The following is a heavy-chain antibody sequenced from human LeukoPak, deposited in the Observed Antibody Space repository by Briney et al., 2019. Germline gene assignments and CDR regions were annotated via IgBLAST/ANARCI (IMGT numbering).Heavy chain of an antibody. CDR2: IYYSGST. CDR3: ARDLRRDGYPNDLGTGY. D-gene: IGHD5-24*01. V-gene: IGHV4-30-4*01. J-gene: IGHJ4*02. Sequence: PSETLSLTCTVSGGSISSGDYYWSWIRQPPGKGLEWIGYIYYSGSTYYNPSLKSRVTISVDTSKNQFSLKLSSVTAADTAVYYCARDLRRDGYPNDLGTGYWGQGTLVTVSS. CDR1: GGSISSGDYY.